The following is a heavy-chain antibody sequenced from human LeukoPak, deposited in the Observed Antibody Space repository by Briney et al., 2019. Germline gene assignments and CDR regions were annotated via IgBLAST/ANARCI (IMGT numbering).Heavy chain of an antibody. J-gene: IGHJ4*02. CDR2: ISNSGGTT. D-gene: IGHD1-14*01. V-gene: IGHV3-23*01. Sequence: GGSLRLSCAVSGFTFSSYAMSWVRQAPGKGLEWVSTISNSGGTTYYADSVKGRFTISRDDSENTLSLQMNSLRAEDTAVYYCAKATGYLLWGQGTLVTVSS. CDR1: GFTFSSYA. CDR3: AKATGYLL.